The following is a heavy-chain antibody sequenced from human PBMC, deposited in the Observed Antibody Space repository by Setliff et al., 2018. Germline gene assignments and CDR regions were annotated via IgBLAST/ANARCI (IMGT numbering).Heavy chain of an antibody. D-gene: IGHD2-2*01. J-gene: IGHJ3*02. CDR3: AISTLSLCLGDTCPNAFDI. CDR1: GHLFSSYG. Sequence: ASVKVSCKAAGHLFSSYGISWVRQAPGKGLEWMGWISPYNGVTNYEKRFQGRVTMTTDTPASAAYMELRSLKSDDTAVYFCAISTLSLCLGDTCPNAFDIWGQGILVTVSS. V-gene: IGHV1-18*01. CDR2: ISPYNGVT.